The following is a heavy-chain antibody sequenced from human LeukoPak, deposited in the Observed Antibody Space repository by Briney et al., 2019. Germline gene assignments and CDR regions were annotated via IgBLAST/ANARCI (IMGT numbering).Heavy chain of an antibody. Sequence: GGSLRPSCAASGFIYSSYFGSGRRQAPGKGLEWVANIKQDGSEKYYVDSVKGRFTISRDNAKNSLYLQMNSLRAEDTAVYYCATDRGSSFASNAFTSSGQVRIVTVSS. D-gene: IGHD1-26*01. J-gene: IGHJ3*02. CDR2: IKQDGSEK. CDR1: GFIYSSYF. CDR3: ATDRGSSFASNAFTS. V-gene: IGHV3-7*01.